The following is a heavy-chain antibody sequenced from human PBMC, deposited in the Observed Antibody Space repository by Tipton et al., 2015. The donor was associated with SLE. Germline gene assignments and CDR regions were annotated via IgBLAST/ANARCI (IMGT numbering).Heavy chain of an antibody. D-gene: IGHD1-7*01. Sequence: TLSLTCTVSGGSISSGSYYWSWIRQPAGKGLEWIGRIYTSGNTYYNPSLGSRLTISVDTPKDQFSLRLTSVTAADTAVYYCARATDWNLSPDVWGKGTTVTVSS. V-gene: IGHV4-61*02. J-gene: IGHJ6*04. CDR3: ARATDWNLSPDV. CDR2: IYTSGNT. CDR1: GGSISSGSYY.